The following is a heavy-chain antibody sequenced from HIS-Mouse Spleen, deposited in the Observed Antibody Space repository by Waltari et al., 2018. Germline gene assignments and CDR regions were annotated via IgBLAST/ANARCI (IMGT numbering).Heavy chain of an antibody. V-gene: IGHV3-30*18. Sequence: QVQLVESGGGVVQPGRSLRLSCAASGFTFSSYGMLWVRQAPGEGLEWVAVISYDGSNKYYADSVTGRFTISRDNSKNTLYLQMNSLRAEETAVYYCAKDKHHAFDYWGQGTLVTVSS. CDR1: GFTFSSYG. CDR3: AKDKHHAFDY. CDR2: ISYDGSNK. J-gene: IGHJ4*02.